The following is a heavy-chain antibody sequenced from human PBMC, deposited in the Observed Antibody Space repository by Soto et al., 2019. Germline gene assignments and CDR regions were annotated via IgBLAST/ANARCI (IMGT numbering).Heavy chain of an antibody. CDR3: ARRARPDFYYMDV. CDR2: IRTNGVGT. J-gene: IGHJ6*03. D-gene: IGHD6-6*01. V-gene: IGHV3-64*01. Sequence: EVQLVESGGGLAQPGGALRLSCGASGFTLSGYAMDWVRQAPGKGLEYVSGIRTNGVGTYYANSVQGRFTISRDNSKNTVYLQMGSLRPEDMAVYYCARRARPDFYYMDVWGKVTTVTVSS. CDR1: GFTLSGYA.